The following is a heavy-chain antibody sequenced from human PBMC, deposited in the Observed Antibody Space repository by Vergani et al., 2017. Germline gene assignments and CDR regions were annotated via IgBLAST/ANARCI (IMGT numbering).Heavy chain of an antibody. Sequence: QVQLQESGPGLVKPSETLSLTCTVSGGSISSYYWSWIRQPPGKGLEWIGYIYYSGSTNYNPPLKSRVTISVDTSKNQFSLKLSSVTAAETAVYYCARSIAAAGTFGYWFDPWGQGTLVTVSS. CDR2: IYYSGST. J-gene: IGHJ5*02. D-gene: IGHD6-13*01. V-gene: IGHV4-59*01. CDR1: GGSISSYY. CDR3: ARSIAAAGTFGYWFDP.